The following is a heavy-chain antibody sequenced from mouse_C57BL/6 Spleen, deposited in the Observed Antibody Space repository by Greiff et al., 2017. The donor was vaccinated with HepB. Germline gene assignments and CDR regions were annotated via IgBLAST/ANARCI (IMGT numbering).Heavy chain of an antibody. J-gene: IGHJ4*01. CDR1: GFTFSDYY. D-gene: IGHD1-3*01. CDR2: ISNGGGST. CDR3: ARLITGAMEY. Sequence: EVNLVESGGGLVQPGGSLKLSCAASGFTFSDYYMYWVRQTPEKRLEWVAYISNGGGSTYYPDTVKGRFTISRDNAKNTLYLQMSRLKSEDTAMYYCARLITGAMEYWGQGTSVTVSS. V-gene: IGHV5-12*01.